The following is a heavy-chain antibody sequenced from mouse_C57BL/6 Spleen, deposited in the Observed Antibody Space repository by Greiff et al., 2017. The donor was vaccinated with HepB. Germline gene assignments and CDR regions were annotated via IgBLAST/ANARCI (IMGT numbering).Heavy chain of an antibody. Sequence: QVQLPPSVPELVKPGASVKISCKASGYAFSSSWMNWVKQRPGKGLEWIGRIYPGDGDTTYNGKFKGKATLTADKSSSTAYMQLSSLTSEDSAVYCGARSSPGPWFAYWGQGTLVTVSA. CDR1: GYAFSSSW. CDR2: IYPGDGDT. D-gene: IGHD3-3*01. J-gene: IGHJ3*01. CDR3: ARSSPGPWFAY. V-gene: IGHV1-82*01.